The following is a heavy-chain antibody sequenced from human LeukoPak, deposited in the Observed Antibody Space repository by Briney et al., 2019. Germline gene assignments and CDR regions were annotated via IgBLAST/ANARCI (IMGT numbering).Heavy chain of an antibody. Sequence: GGSLRLSCAASGFTFTSYALSWVRQAPGKGLEWASNISGGGGNTYYADSVKGRFTISRDISKNMLYLQMNSLRAEDTAVYYCAKDGDIWLGDLNWFDPWGQETLVSVST. J-gene: IGHJ5*02. CDR1: GFTFTSYA. CDR2: ISGGGGNT. V-gene: IGHV3-23*01. CDR3: AKDGDIWLGDLNWFDP. D-gene: IGHD3-10*01.